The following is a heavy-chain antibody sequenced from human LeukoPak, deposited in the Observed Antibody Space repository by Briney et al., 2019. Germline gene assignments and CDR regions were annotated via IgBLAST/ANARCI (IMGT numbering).Heavy chain of an antibody. D-gene: IGHD5-24*01. CDR1: GGSISSSGYY. Sequence: SENLSLTCTVSGGSISSSGYYWGWIRQPPGKGLEWIGTIYYSGSTYYSPSLKSRVTISVDTSKNQFSLKLTSVTAADTALYYCARLRDGYSTKQFDYWGQGTLVTVSS. CDR2: IYYSGST. CDR3: ARLRDGYSTKQFDY. J-gene: IGHJ4*02. V-gene: IGHV4-39*01.